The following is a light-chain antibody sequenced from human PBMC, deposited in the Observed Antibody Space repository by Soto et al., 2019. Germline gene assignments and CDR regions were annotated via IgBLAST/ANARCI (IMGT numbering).Light chain of an antibody. CDR3: CSYVGGTTDV. V-gene: IGLV2-23*01. Sequence: QSVLTQPPSVSGSPGESITIACTASSNTIGGYHVVSWYQQHPGKAPKVIIYEGIKRPSGVSNRFSGAISGSTASLTISGLQAEDEADYYCCSYVGGTTDVFGSGTKLTVL. CDR1: SNTIGGYHV. J-gene: IGLJ1*01. CDR2: EGI.